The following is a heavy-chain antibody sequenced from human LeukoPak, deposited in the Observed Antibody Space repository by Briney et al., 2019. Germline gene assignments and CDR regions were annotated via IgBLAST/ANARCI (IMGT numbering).Heavy chain of an antibody. Sequence: GGSLRLSCAASGFTFSSYSMNWVRQAPGKGLGWVSSISSSSYIYYADSVKGRFTISRDNAKNSLYLQMNSLRAEDTAVYYCARLHADPRNAFDIWGQGTMVTVSS. CDR2: ISSSSYI. V-gene: IGHV3-21*01. J-gene: IGHJ3*02. D-gene: IGHD4-11*01. CDR1: GFTFSSYS. CDR3: ARLHADPRNAFDI.